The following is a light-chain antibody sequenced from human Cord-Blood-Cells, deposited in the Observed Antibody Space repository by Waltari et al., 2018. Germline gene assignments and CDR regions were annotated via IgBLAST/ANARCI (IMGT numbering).Light chain of an antibody. J-gene: IGKJ1*01. CDR2: AAS. CDR1: QSISSN. CDR3: QQNYNTPRT. V-gene: IGKV1-39*01. Sequence: QMTQSQSPLSVSVGDRVTITCRASQSISSNLNWYQQKPGHAPKLLIYAASSWQSGVPSRFSGSGSGTEFTLTISSLQPEDFATYYCQQNYNTPRTFGQGTKVEIK.